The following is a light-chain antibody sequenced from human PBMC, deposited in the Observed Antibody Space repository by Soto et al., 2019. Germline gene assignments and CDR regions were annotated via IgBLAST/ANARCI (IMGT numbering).Light chain of an antibody. CDR3: QQYNSYPS. V-gene: IGKV1-5*03. CDR1: QSISSW. CDR2: KAS. J-gene: IGKJ4*01. Sequence: DIQMTQSPSTLSASVGDRVTITCRASQSISSWLAWYQQKPGKAPKLLIYKASSLESGVPSRFSGSGSGTEFTLTISSLQPDEFATYYCQQYNSYPSFGGGTKVDIK.